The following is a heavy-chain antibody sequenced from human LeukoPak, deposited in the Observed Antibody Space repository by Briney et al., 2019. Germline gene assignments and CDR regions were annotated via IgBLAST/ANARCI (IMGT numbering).Heavy chain of an antibody. Sequence: ASVKVSCKASGYTFSGYYIHWVRQAPGQGLEWMGWINPNSGGTNYAQKFQGRVTMTRDTSISTAYMELSSLRSDDTAVYYCARDPSNTSGWKTWFDPWGQGTLVTVSS. CDR3: ARDPSNTSGWKTWFDP. D-gene: IGHD6-19*01. V-gene: IGHV1-2*02. CDR1: GYTFSGYY. CDR2: INPNSGGT. J-gene: IGHJ5*02.